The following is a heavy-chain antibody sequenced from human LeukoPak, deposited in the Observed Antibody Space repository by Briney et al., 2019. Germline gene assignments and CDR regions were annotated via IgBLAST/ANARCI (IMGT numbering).Heavy chain of an antibody. D-gene: IGHD5-12*01. CDR2: IYYSGST. Sequence: GSVRLSCAASGFTFSSYEMNWVRQPPGKGLEWIGSIYYSGSTYYNPSLKSRVTISVDTSKNQFSLKLSSVTAADTAVYYCASGGWLFDYWGQGTLVTVSS. V-gene: IGHV4-39*07. CDR3: ASGGWLFDY. J-gene: IGHJ4*02. CDR1: GFTFSSYE.